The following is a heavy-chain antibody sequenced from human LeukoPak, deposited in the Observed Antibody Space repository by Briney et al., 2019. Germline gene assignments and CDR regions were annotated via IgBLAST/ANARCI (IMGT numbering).Heavy chain of an antibody. CDR2: INHSGST. Sequence: SETLSLTCAVYGGSFSGYYWSWIRQPPGKGLEWIGEINHSGSTNYNPSLKSRVTISVDTSKNQFSLKLSSVTAADTAVYYCARDPGGRSSSWAFDYWGQGTLVTVSS. D-gene: IGHD6-13*01. J-gene: IGHJ4*02. CDR1: GGSFSGYY. V-gene: IGHV4-34*01. CDR3: ARDPGGRSSSWAFDY.